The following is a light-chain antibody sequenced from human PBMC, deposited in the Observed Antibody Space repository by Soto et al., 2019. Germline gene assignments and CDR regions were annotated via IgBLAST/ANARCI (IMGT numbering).Light chain of an antibody. CDR3: QQYGSSQIT. Sequence: IVLTQSPGTLSLSPGERATLSCRASQSVSSSYLAWYQQKPGQAPRLLIYGASSRATGIPDRFSGSGSGTDFTLTISRLEPEDFAVYHCQQYGSSQITFGQGTRLEIK. CDR1: QSVSSSY. V-gene: IGKV3-20*01. CDR2: GAS. J-gene: IGKJ5*01.